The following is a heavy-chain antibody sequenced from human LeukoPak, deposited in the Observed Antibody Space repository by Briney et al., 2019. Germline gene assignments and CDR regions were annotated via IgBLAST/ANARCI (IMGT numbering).Heavy chain of an antibody. CDR2: INSDGSIT. J-gene: IGHJ4*02. CDR3: ARGNSIGLDS. Sequence: GGSLRLSCAASGFTFRTYWMHRVRQAPGKGLVWVSRINSDGSITIYADSVKGRFTISRDNAKNTLYLQMNSPRAEDTAVYYCARGNSIGLDSWGQGTLVTVSS. D-gene: IGHD3-3*02. CDR1: GFTFRTYW. V-gene: IGHV3-74*01.